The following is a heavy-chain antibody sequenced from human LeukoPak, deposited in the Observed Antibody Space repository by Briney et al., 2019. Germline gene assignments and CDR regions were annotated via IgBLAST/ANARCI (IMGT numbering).Heavy chain of an antibody. D-gene: IGHD2-21*01. V-gene: IGHV1-2*02. Sequence: ASVKVSCKTSGYTFTGYNIHWVRQAPGQGLEWMGWINPNSGGTKYAPKFQGRVTMTRDTSISAAYMELSRLRSDDTAVYYCARDLLEVVVVIAPGYMDVWGKGTTVTVSS. CDR1: GYTFTGYN. CDR3: ARDLLEVVVVIAPGYMDV. CDR2: INPNSGGT. J-gene: IGHJ6*03.